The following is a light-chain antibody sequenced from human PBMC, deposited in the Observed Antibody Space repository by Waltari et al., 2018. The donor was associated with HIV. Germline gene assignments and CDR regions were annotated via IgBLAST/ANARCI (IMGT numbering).Light chain of an antibody. V-gene: IGKV3-20*01. CDR2: GAS. CDR1: QTVSSEF. Sequence: ELVLRQSPGTLSLSPGERVSLSCRASQTVSSEFLAWYQQRPGQAPRLLIYGASTRASGIPDRFSGSGSGTEVTLTISRLESEDFAVYYCQQYGDSALTFGGGTKVEIK. CDR3: QQYGDSALT. J-gene: IGKJ4*01.